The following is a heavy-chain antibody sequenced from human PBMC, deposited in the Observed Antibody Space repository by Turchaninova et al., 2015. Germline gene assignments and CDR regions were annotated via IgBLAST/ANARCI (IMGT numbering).Heavy chain of an antibody. Sequence: SVAPYGLRFMSYAIHEGRQAQEKGLGLVTIISYDGSNKYYAASVKGRFTISRDNSKNTLYLQMNSLRAEDTAVYYCASHYYDILSRNTFDYWGQGTLVTVSS. CDR1: GLRFMSYA. V-gene: IGHV3-30*01. J-gene: IGHJ4*02. CDR2: ISYDGSNK. CDR3: ASHYYDILSRNTFDY. D-gene: IGHD3-9*01.